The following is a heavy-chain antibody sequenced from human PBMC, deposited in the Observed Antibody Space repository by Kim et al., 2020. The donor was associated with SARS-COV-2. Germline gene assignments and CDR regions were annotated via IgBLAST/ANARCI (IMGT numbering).Heavy chain of an antibody. J-gene: IGHJ4*02. CDR3: ARGLPDTAMIAVWGFYYFDY. D-gene: IGHD5-18*01. V-gene: IGHV4-34*01. CDR2: INHSGST. Sequence: SETLSLTCAVYGGSFSGYYWSWIRQPPGKGLEWIGEINHSGSTNYNPSLKSRVTISVDTSKNQFSLKLSSVTAADTAVYYCARGLPDTAMIAVWGFYYFDYWAREPWSPSPQ. CDR1: GGSFSGYY.